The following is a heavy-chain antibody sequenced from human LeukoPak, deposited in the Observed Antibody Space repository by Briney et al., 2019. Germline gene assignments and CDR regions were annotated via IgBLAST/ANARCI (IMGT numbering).Heavy chain of an antibody. D-gene: IGHD6-19*01. CDR1: GFNFRSYE. CDR3: AREIVSAVAGNFDY. CDR2: ISNTDETR. Sequence: GGSLRLSCAASGFNFRSYEMNWVRQAPGKGLEWVSYISNTDETRTYADSVKGRFTISRDNAKNSLHLEMNSLRAEDTAVYYCAREIVSAVAGNFDYRGQGTLVTVSS. V-gene: IGHV3-48*03. J-gene: IGHJ4*02.